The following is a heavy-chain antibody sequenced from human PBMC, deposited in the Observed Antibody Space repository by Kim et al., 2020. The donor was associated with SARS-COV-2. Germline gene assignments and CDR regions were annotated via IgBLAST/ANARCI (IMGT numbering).Heavy chain of an antibody. D-gene: IGHD3-10*01. CDR2: INHSGST. CDR1: GGSFSGYY. V-gene: IGHV4-34*01. J-gene: IGHJ5*02. CDR3: ARGLVVMVRGVMNWFDP. Sequence: SETLSLTCAVYGGSFSGYYWSWIRQPPGKGLEWIGEINHSGSTNYNPSLKSRVTISVDTSKNQFSLKLSSVTAADTAVYYCARGLVVMVRGVMNWFDPWGQGTLVTVSS.